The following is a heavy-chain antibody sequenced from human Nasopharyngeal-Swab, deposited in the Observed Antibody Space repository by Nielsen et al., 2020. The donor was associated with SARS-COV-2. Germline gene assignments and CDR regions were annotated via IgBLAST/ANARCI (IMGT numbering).Heavy chain of an antibody. D-gene: IGHD3/OR15-3a*01. Sequence: ALKISCAASGFTFSSYAMSWVRQAPGKGLEWVSAISGSGGSTYYADSVKGRFTISRDNAKNSLFLEMNSLRAEDTAVYYCARGLRGRTDFDYWGQGTLVTVSP. CDR2: ISGSGGST. CDR1: GFTFSSYA. V-gene: IGHV3-23*01. J-gene: IGHJ4*02. CDR3: ARGLRGRTDFDY.